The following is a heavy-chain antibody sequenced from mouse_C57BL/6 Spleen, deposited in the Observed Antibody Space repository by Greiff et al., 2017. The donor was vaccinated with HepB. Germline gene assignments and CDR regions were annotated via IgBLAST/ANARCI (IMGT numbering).Heavy chain of an antibody. J-gene: IGHJ4*01. Sequence: VKLVESGAELVRPGASVTLSCKASGYTFTDYEMHWVKQTPVHGLEWIGAIDPETGGTAYNQKFKGKAILTADKSSSTAYMELRSLTSEDSAVYYCTRGSNYGSSSYYAMDYWGQGTSVTVSS. V-gene: IGHV1-15*01. CDR1: GYTFTDYE. CDR3: TRGSNYGSSSYYAMDY. D-gene: IGHD1-1*01. CDR2: IDPETGGT.